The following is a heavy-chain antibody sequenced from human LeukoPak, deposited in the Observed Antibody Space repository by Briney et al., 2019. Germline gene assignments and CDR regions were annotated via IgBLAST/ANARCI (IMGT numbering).Heavy chain of an antibody. V-gene: IGHV4-4*07. J-gene: IGHJ4*02. CDR1: GGSISSYY. CDR2: IYTTGNT. CDR3: ARDARGWSGFDY. D-gene: IGHD3-3*01. Sequence: SETLSLTCSVSGGSISSYYWSWIRQPAGKGREWIGRIYTTGNTDYNPSLKSRVTMSVHTSKNQFSLNLSSVTAADTAVYYCARDARGWSGFDYWGQGSLVTVSS.